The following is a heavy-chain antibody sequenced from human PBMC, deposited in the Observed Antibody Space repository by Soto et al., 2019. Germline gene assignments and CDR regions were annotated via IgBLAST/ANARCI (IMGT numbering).Heavy chain of an antibody. J-gene: IGHJ2*01. CDR2: IIPIFGTA. Sequence: QVQLVQCGAEVKKPGSSVTVSCKASGGTFSSYTISWVRQAPGQGLEWMGGIIPIFGTANYAQKFQGRVTITADESTSTAYMELSSLRYEDTAVYYCARGNHRWLQLWYFDLWGRGTLVTVSS. CDR3: ARGNHRWLQLWYFDL. D-gene: IGHD5-12*01. V-gene: IGHV1-69*12. CDR1: GGTFSSYT.